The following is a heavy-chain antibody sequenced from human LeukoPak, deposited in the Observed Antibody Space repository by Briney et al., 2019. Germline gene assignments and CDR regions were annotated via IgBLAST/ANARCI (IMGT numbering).Heavy chain of an antibody. Sequence: GSLGLSCAASGFTFSSYGMHWVRQAPGKGLEWVAVIWYDGSNKYYADSVKGRFTISRDNSKNTLYLQMNSLRAEDTAVYYCAREYSSSSCFDYWGQGTLVTVSS. V-gene: IGHV3-33*08. CDR1: GFTFSSYG. CDR2: IWYDGSNK. CDR3: AREYSSSSCFDY. D-gene: IGHD6-6*01. J-gene: IGHJ4*02.